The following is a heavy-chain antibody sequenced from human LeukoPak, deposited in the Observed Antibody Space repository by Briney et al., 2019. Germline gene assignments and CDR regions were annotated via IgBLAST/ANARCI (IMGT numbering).Heavy chain of an antibody. J-gene: IGHJ4*02. CDR2: IYSGGST. D-gene: IGHD4-23*01. CDR1: GFTVSSNY. V-gene: IGHV3-53*01. CDR3: AREGDYGGNSLGY. Sequence: PGGSLRLSCAASGFTVSSNYMSWVRQAPGKGLEWVSVIYSGGSTYYADSVKGRFTTSRDNSKNTLYLQMNSLRAEDTAVYYCAREGDYGGNSLGYWDQGTLVTVSS.